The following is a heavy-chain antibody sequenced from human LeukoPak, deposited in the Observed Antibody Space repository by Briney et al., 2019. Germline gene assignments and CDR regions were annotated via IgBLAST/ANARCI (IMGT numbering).Heavy chain of an antibody. CDR3: ARVYSSGPIPIAFDI. CDR2: IYHSGST. CDR1: GYSISSGFY. J-gene: IGHJ3*02. V-gene: IGHV4-38-2*02. D-gene: IGHD6-19*01. Sequence: SETLSLTCTVSGYSISSGFYWGWIRQPPGKGLEWIGSIYHSGSTYYNPSLKSRVTISLDTSKNQVSLKLTSVTAADTAVYSCARVYSSGPIPIAFDIWGQGTMVTVSS.